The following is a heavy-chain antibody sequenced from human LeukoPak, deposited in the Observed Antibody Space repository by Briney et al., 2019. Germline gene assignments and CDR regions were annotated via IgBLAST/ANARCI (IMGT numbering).Heavy chain of an antibody. J-gene: IGHJ4*02. V-gene: IGHV3-48*01. CDR3: ARDIVLLDY. D-gene: IGHD3-10*01. CDR2: ISSSSSTI. CDR1: GFTFSSYS. Sequence: GVCLRLSCAASGFTFSSYSMNWVRQAPGKGLEWVSYISSSSSTIYYADSVKGRFTISRDNAKNSLYLQMNSLRAEDTAVYYCARDIVLLDYWGQGTLVTVSS.